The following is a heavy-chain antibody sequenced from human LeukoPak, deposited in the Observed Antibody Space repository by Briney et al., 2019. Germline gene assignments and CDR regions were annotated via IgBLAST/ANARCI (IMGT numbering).Heavy chain of an antibody. Sequence: PSETLSLTCAVYGGSFGGYYWSWIRQPPGKGLEWIGEINHSGSTNYNPSLKSRVTISVDTSKNQFSLKLSSVTAADTAVYYCARAQGPYGSGSYYYFDYWGQGTLVTVSS. J-gene: IGHJ4*02. CDR3: ARAQGPYGSGSYYYFDY. CDR1: GGSFGGYY. D-gene: IGHD3-10*01. CDR2: INHSGST. V-gene: IGHV4-34*01.